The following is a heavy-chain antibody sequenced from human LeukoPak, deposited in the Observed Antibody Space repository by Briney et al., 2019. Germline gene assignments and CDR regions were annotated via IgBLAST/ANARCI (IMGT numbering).Heavy chain of an antibody. D-gene: IGHD2-15*01. CDR2: INPNSGGT. J-gene: IGHJ4*02. CDR3: ARERTLTSCYDY. V-gene: IGHV1-2*02. Sequence: ASVKVSCKASGYTFTGCYMYWVRQAPGQGLEWMGWINPNSGGTNYAQEFQGRVTMTRDTSISTAYMELSRLRSDDTAVYYCARERTLTSCYDYWGQGTLVTVSS. CDR1: GYTFTGCY.